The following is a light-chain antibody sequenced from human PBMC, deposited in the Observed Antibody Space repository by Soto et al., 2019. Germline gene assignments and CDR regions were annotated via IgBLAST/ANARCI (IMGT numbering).Light chain of an antibody. CDR3: QTWSTGFYV. CDR2: LNSDGSQ. V-gene: IGLV4-69*01. CDR1: SGHSSYA. J-gene: IGLJ1*01. Sequence: QSVLTQSPSASASLGDSVKITCTLSSGHSSYATECHQQQPEKGPRYLMKLNSDGSQSTGDAIPVRVSGSSYGAELYLSISSLQSEDDADYYCQTWSTGFYVFGTGTKVTVL.